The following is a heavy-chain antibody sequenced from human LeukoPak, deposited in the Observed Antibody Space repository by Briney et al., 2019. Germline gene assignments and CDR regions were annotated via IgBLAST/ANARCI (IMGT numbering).Heavy chain of an antibody. J-gene: IGHJ4*02. CDR3: AKASWVSSADAVL. CDR2: LRGDGST. V-gene: IGHV3-23*01. CDR1: GFTFSSYA. Sequence: GGSLRLSCVASGFTFSSYAMSWVRQAPARGLEWVASLRGDGSTFYADFVKGRFTLSRDESRNTVYLQLTYLRVEDTAIYYCAKASWVSSADAVLWGQGTPVTVSS. D-gene: IGHD3-16*01.